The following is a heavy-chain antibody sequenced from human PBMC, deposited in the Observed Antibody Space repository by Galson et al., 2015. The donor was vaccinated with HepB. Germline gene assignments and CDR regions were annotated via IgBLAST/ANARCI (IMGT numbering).Heavy chain of an antibody. V-gene: IGHV1-18*01. D-gene: IGHD6-19*01. CDR1: GYTFTSYG. CDR3: ARFNRGNSGWDYFDY. CDR2: ISAYNGNT. J-gene: IGHJ4*02. Sequence: SCKASGYTFTSYGISWVRQAPGQGLEWMGWISAYNGNTNYAQKLQGRVTMTTDTSTSTAYMELRSLRSDDTAVYYCARFNRGNSGWDYFDYWGQGTLVTVSS.